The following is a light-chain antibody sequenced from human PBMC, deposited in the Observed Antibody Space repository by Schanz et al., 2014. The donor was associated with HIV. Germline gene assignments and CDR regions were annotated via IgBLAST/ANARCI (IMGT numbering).Light chain of an antibody. CDR3: ETWDRNTRV. CDR1: SGHSTYI. CDR2: LEGNGRY. Sequence: QSVLTQSPSASASLGSSVKVTCTLSSGHSTYIIAWHQQLPGKAPRYLMKLEGNGRYDKGTGIPARFSGSSSGADRYLTISNLQSEDEADYYCETWDRNTRVFGGGTKLTVL. J-gene: IGLJ3*02. V-gene: IGLV4-60*03.